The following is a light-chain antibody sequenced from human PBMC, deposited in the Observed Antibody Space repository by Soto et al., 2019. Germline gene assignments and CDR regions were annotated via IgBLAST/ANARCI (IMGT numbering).Light chain of an antibody. J-gene: IGLJ1*01. CDR3: AAWDDSLNGYV. V-gene: IGLV1-44*01. Sequence: QSVLTQPPSASGDPGQRVTISCSGSSSAIGSNTVNWYQQLPGTAPKLLIYSNNQRPSGVPDRFSGSKSGTSASLAISGLQSEDEADYYCAAWDDSLNGYVFGSGTKLTVL. CDR2: SNN. CDR1: SSAIGSNT.